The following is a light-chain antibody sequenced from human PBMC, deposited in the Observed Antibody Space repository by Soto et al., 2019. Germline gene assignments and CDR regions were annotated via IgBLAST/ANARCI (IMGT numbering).Light chain of an antibody. CDR3: QHYGSSSTWT. J-gene: IGKJ1*01. CDR1: QSVSSAY. V-gene: IGKV3-20*01. Sequence: EIVFTQSPGTLSLSPGERATLSCRASQSVSSAYVAWYQHKPGQPPTLLIYAASSRVTGIPDRFSGSGSGTDFTLTISRLEPEDFAVYYCQHYGSSSTWTFGQGTKVEIK. CDR2: AAS.